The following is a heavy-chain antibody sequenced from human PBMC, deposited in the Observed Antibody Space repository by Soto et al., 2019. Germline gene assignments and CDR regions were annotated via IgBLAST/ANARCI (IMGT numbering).Heavy chain of an antibody. J-gene: IGHJ4*02. Sequence: GASVKVSCKASGYTFTGYYMHWVRQAPGQGLEWMGWINPNSGGTNYAQKFQGWVTMTRDTSISTAYMELSRLRSDDTAVYYCARGTTVTPSSLAGYWGQGTLVTVSS. CDR1: GYTFTGYY. D-gene: IGHD4-17*01. CDR3: ARGTTVTPSSLAGY. V-gene: IGHV1-2*04. CDR2: INPNSGGT.